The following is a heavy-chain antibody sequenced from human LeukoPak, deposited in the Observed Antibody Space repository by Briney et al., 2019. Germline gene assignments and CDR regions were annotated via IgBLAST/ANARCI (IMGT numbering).Heavy chain of an antibody. J-gene: IGHJ4*02. CDR1: GFTFSSYA. Sequence: GGSLRLSCAASGFTFSSYAMSWVRQAPGKGLEWVSAISGSGGSTYYADSVKGRFTISRDNSKNTLYLQMNSLRAEDTAVYYCAKAGAIRGSYEYYFDYWGQGTLVTVSS. V-gene: IGHV3-23*01. CDR3: AKAGAIRGSYEYYFDY. CDR2: ISGSGGST. D-gene: IGHD1-26*01.